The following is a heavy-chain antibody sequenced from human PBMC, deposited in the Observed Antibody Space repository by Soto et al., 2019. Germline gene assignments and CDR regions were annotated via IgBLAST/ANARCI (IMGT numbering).Heavy chain of an antibody. CDR2: IYPGDSDT. CDR1: GDSFSNYW. D-gene: IGHD6-6*01. CDR3: ARPSYSTSRYYGLDV. J-gene: IGHJ6*02. V-gene: IGHV5-51*01. Sequence: PGESRKISCKGSGDSFSNYWIGWVRQMPGKGLEWMGIIYPGDSDTRYSPSFQGQVTISADKSISTAYLQWSSLKASDTAMYYCARPSYSTSRYYGLDVWGQGTTVTVSS.